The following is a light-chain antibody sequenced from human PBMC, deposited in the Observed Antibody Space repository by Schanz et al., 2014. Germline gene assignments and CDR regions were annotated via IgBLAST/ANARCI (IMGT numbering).Light chain of an antibody. CDR3: SSYSGSNTYVV. J-gene: IGLJ3*02. Sequence: QSVLTQPPSVSGAPGQRVTISCTGSTSNIGAGYDVHWYQQLPGTAPKLLIFGNINRPSGVPDRFSGSKSGTSASLAITGLQAEDEAEYYCSSYSGSNTYVVFGGGTKLTVL. CDR2: GNI. V-gene: IGLV1-40*01. CDR1: TSNIGAGYD.